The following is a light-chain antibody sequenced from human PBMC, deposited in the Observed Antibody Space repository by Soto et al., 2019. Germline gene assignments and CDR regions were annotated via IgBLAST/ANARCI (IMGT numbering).Light chain of an antibody. CDR2: EVS. CDR3: SSYTSYSSVI. Sequence: QSALTQPASVSGSPGQSITISCTGTSSDVGAYIYVSWYQQHPGKAPKLMIYEVSNRPSGVSNRFSGSTSGNTASLTISGLQAEDEADYYCSSYTSYSSVIFGGGTQLTVL. J-gene: IGLJ2*01. CDR1: SSDVGAYIY. V-gene: IGLV2-14*01.